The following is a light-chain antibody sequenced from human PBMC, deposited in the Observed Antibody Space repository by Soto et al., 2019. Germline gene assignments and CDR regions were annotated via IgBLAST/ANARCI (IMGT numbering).Light chain of an antibody. J-gene: IGKJ3*01. CDR1: QGISSY. V-gene: IGKV1-9*01. Sequence: DIQLTQSPSFLSASVGDRVTITCRASQGISSYLAWYQQNPGKAPKLLIYAASTLQSGVSSRFSGSGSGTEFTLTISSLQPEDFATYYCQQLNSYPQVTFGPGTKVDIK. CDR2: AAS. CDR3: QQLNSYPQVT.